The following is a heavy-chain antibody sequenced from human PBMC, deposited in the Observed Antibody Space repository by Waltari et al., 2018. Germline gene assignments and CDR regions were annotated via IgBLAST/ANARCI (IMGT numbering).Heavy chain of an antibody. CDR1: GGSISSYY. CDR3: ARAVPWGQNAFDI. D-gene: IGHD7-27*01. Sequence: QVQLQESGPGLVKPSETLSLTCTVSGGSISSYYWSWIRQPPGQGLEWIGYIYYSGSTNYNPSLKSRVTISVDTSKNQVSLKLSSVTAADTAVYYCARAVPWGQNAFDIWGQGTMVTVSS. V-gene: IGHV4-59*01. J-gene: IGHJ3*02. CDR2: IYYSGST.